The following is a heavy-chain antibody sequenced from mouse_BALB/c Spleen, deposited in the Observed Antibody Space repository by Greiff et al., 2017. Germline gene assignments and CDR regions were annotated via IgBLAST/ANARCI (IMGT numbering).Heavy chain of an antibody. D-gene: IGHD1-1*01. V-gene: IGHV1-69*02. J-gene: IGHJ1*01. CDR3: ARTGYGSSYWYFDV. CDR1: GYTFTSYW. Sequence: QVQLQQPGAELVKPGASVKLSCKASGYTFTSYWMHWVKQRPGQGLEWIGEIDPSDSYTNYNQKFKGKATLTVDKSSSPAYMQLSSLTSEDSAVYYCARTGYGSSYWYFDVWGAGTTVTVSS. CDR2: IDPSDSYT.